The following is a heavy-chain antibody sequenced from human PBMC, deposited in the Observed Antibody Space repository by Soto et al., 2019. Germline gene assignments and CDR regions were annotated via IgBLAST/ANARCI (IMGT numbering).Heavy chain of an antibody. CDR1: GFAFSTYT. J-gene: IGHJ5*01. V-gene: IGHV3-21*01. CDR3: ARDILSGGAYPDS. Sequence: GGSLRLSCAASGFAFSTYTMNWVRQAPGKGLEWISSISSGSSYIYYAGSVKGRFTISRDNAKNSLFLQMNSLRADDTAVYYCARDILSGGAYPDSWGQGTKVTVSS. D-gene: IGHD3-10*01. CDR2: ISSGSSYI.